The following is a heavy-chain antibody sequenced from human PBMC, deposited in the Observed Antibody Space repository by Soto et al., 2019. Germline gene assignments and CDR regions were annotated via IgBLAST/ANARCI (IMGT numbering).Heavy chain of an antibody. CDR3: AKLPIEAVVTLTPYYYGMDV. Sequence: VGSLRLSCAASGFTFSSYGMHWVRQAPGKGLEWVAVISYDGSNKYYADSVKGRFTISRDNSKNTLYLQMNSLRAEDTAVYYCAKLPIEAVVTLTPYYYGMDVWGQGTTVTVSS. V-gene: IGHV3-30*18. J-gene: IGHJ6*02. CDR1: GFTFSSYG. D-gene: IGHD2-21*02. CDR2: ISYDGSNK.